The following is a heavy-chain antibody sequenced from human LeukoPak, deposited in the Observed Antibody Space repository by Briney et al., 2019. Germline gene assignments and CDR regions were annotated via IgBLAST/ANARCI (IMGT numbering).Heavy chain of an antibody. D-gene: IGHD3-22*01. J-gene: IGHJ4*02. CDR3: ARARPRISGYYCLDY. V-gene: IGHV3-21*01. Sequence: PGGSLRLSCAASGFTFSSYSMNWVRQAPGKGLEWVSSISSSSSYIYYADSVKGRFTISRDNAKNSLYLQMNSLRAEDTAVYYCARARPRISGYYCLDYWGQGTLVTVSS. CDR1: GFTFSSYS. CDR2: ISSSSSYI.